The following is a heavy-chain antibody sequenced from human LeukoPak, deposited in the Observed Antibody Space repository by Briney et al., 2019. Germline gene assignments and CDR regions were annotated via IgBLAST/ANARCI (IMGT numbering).Heavy chain of an antibody. CDR3: AKDGSGYDWGFDY. V-gene: IGHV3-30*02. J-gene: IGHJ4*02. CDR2: IRYDGSNK. Sequence: GGSLRLSCAASGFTFSSYGMHWVRQAPGKGLEWVAFIRYDGSNKYYADSVKGRFTISRDNSKNTLYLQMNSLRAEDTAVYYCAKDGSGYDWGFDYRGQGTLVTVSS. CDR1: GFTFSSYG. D-gene: IGHD5-12*01.